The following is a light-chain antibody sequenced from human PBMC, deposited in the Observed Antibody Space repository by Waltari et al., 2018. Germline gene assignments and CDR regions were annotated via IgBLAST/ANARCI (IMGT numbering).Light chain of an antibody. CDR2: GCN. CDR1: GSNIGAGYD. Sequence: QSVLTQPPSVSGAPGQRVAISCTGSGSNIGAGYDVHWYQQHPGKAPKLLIYGCNNRHLGVPARFSGYQFGTSASLAITGLQAEDEADYYCQSYDPSLSVVFGGGTKLTVL. J-gene: IGLJ2*01. CDR3: QSYDPSLSVV. V-gene: IGLV1-40*01.